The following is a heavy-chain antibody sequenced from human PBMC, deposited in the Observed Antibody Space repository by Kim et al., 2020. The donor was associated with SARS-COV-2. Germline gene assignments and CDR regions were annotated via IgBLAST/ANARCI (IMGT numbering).Heavy chain of an antibody. CDR1: GGTFSSYA. D-gene: IGHD3-10*01. Sequence: SVKVSCKASGGTFSSYAISWVRQAPGQGLEWMGGIIPIFGTANYAQKFQGRVTITADESTSTAYMELSSLRSEDTAVYYCATGRSPRVQGVIPTKTYYYYYGMDVWGQGTTVTVSS. V-gene: IGHV1-69*13. CDR2: IIPIFGTA. J-gene: IGHJ6*02. CDR3: ATGRSPRVQGVIPTKTYYYYYGMDV.